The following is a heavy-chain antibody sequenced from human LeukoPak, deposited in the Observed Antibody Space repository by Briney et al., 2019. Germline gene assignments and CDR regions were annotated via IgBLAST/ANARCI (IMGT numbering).Heavy chain of an antibody. D-gene: IGHD1-7*01. CDR2: INGDETSR. CDR3: ARDRAEHNWTYHTLFDY. Sequence: GGSLRLSCTASGFTFRDYWMHWIRQTPREGLVWVSRINGDETSRAYADSVEGRFTISRDNAKNTLYLQIDSLRAEDSAIYYCARDRAEHNWTYHTLFDYWGQGTPVTVSS. CDR1: GFTFRDYW. V-gene: IGHV3-74*01. J-gene: IGHJ4*02.